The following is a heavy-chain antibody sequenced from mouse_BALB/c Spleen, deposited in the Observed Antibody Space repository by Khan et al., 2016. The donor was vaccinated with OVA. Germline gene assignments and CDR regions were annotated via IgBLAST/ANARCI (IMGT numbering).Heavy chain of an antibody. CDR2: ISSGGSYP. Sequence: EMQLQESGGDLVKPEGSLKLSCAASGFTFSTYGMSWVRQTPDKRLEWVATISSGGSYPYYPDSVQGRFTISRDNAKNTLYLQMSSLKSEDTAMFYCARLAYYYDSEGFAYWGQGTLVTVSA. J-gene: IGHJ3*01. V-gene: IGHV5-6*01. CDR1: GFTFSTYG. D-gene: IGHD1-1*01. CDR3: ARLAYYYDSEGFAY.